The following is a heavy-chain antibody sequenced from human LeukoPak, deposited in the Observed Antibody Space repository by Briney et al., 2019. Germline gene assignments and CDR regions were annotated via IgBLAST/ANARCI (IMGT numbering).Heavy chain of an antibody. Sequence: SETLSLTCTVSGGSISSSSYYWGWIRQPPGKGLEWIGSIYYSGSTYYNLSLKSRVTISVDTSKNQFSLKLSSVTAADTAVYYCARQRWLQLNYFDYWGQGTLVTVSS. D-gene: IGHD5-24*01. J-gene: IGHJ4*02. CDR3: ARQRWLQLNYFDY. CDR1: GGSISSSSYY. V-gene: IGHV4-39*01. CDR2: IYYSGST.